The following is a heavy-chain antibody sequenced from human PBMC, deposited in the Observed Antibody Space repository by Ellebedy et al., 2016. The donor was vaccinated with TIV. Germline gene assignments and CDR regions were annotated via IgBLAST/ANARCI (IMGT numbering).Heavy chain of an antibody. V-gene: IGHV1-46*04. Sequence: ASVKVSCKASGYTFTSYYMHWVRQAPGQGLEWMGIINPSGGSTSYAQKLQGRVTMTRDTSTSTVYMELSSLRSEDTAVYYCARSHRITVLRYFNWDEEGPLDYWGQGTLVTVSS. J-gene: IGHJ4*02. CDR3: ARSHRITVLRYFNWDEEGPLDY. D-gene: IGHD3-9*01. CDR2: INPSGGST. CDR1: GYTFTSYY.